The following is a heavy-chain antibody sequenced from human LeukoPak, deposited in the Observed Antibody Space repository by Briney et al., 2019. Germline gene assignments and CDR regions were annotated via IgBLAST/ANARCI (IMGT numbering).Heavy chain of an antibody. Sequence: GESLKISFKGSGYTFSSYWIAWVRQMPGKGLGWMGIVYPGDSDTIYSPSFEGPVTISADKTISTAYLQWNSLKASDTATYYCARYSPDVVVAPSAQFDYWGQGTLVTVSS. D-gene: IGHD2-2*01. J-gene: IGHJ4*02. V-gene: IGHV5-51*01. CDR2: VYPGDSDT. CDR1: GYTFSSYW. CDR3: ARYSPDVVVAPSAQFDY.